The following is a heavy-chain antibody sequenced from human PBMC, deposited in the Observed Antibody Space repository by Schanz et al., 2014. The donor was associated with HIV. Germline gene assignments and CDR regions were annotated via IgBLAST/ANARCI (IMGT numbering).Heavy chain of an antibody. J-gene: IGHJ4*02. V-gene: IGHV1-8*01. CDR2: MNPNSGNT. D-gene: IGHD3-22*01. CDR1: GYTFTTYD. Sequence: QVQLVQSGAEVKKPGASVKVSCKASGYTFTTYDINWVRQATGQGLEWMGWMNPNSGNTGYAQKFQGRVTMTRNTSISTAYMELSSLRSEDTAVYYCTIDKTNFDSSGYYYIEWGQGTLVTVSS. CDR3: TIDKTNFDSSGYYYIE.